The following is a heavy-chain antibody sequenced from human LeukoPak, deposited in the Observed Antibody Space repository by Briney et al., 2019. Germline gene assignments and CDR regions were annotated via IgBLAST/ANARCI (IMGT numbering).Heavy chain of an antibody. CDR1: GDSISNGVKY. D-gene: IGHD2-8*02. CDR2: IYHSGRS. J-gene: IGHJ4*02. V-gene: IGHV4-31*03. CDR3: ARDQVECTGDTCQSRVGFDF. Sequence: SETLSLTCTVSGDSISNGVKYWSWIRQHPGRGLEWIGYIYHSGRSYYNPSLKSRITMSVDTSKNQFSLNLSSMTAADTAVYYCARDQVECTGDTCQSRVGFDFWGQGTLVTVSS.